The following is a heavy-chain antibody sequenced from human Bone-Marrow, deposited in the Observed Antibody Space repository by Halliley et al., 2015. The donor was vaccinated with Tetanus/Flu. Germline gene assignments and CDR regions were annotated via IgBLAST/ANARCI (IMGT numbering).Heavy chain of an antibody. Sequence: KKYYGDSVKGRFSISRDNSKNTLYLQMNSLRPEDTAVYYCAKVMNFGGAYYTPYYFFYGMDVWGQGTTVTVSS. D-gene: IGHD3-3*01. CDR3: AKVMNFGGAYYTPYYFFYGMDV. J-gene: IGHJ6*02. CDR2: KK. V-gene: IGHV3-33*03.